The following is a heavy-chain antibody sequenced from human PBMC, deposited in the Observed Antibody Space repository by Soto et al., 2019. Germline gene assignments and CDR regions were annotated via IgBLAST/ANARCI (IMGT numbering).Heavy chain of an antibody. Sequence: GGSLRLSCAASGLTFSSYASSXVRQAPGKGLEWVSGIGGGGFGTYXXSVKGRFTISRDNSKNTLYLQMNSLRAEDTAVYYCATGGYDSXXXXVQPFDYWGQGTLVTVSS. CDR2: IGGGGFGT. J-gene: IGHJ4*02. CDR3: ATGGYDSXXXXVQPFDY. D-gene: IGHD3-22*01. CDR1: GLTFSSYA. V-gene: IGHV3-23*01.